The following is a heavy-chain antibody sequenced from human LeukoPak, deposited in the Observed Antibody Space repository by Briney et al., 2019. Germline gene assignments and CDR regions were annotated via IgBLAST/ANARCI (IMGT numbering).Heavy chain of an antibody. Sequence: GGSLRLSCAASGFTFSSYGMHWVRQAPGKGLEWVAVISYDGSNKYYADSVKGRFTISRDNSKNTLYLQMNSLRAEDTAVYYCAKEGIAVAGTGSGAFDIWGQGTMVTVSS. D-gene: IGHD6-19*01. J-gene: IGHJ3*02. CDR3: AKEGIAVAGTGSGAFDI. CDR2: ISYDGSNK. V-gene: IGHV3-30*18. CDR1: GFTFSSYG.